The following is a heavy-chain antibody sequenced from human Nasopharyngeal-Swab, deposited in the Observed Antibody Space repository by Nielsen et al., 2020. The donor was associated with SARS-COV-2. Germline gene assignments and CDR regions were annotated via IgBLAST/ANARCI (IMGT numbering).Heavy chain of an antibody. J-gene: IGHJ4*02. V-gene: IGHV4-59*01. CDR3: AREYYDILTGYSRFEY. Sequence: SETLSLTCTVSGGTFSGGSISSYYWSWIRQPPGKGLEWIGYIHSSGSTKYNPSLKSRVTISVDTSKNQFSLKLSSVTAADTAVYYCAREYYDILTGYSRFEYWGQGTLVTVSS. CDR1: GGSISSYY. D-gene: IGHD3-9*01. CDR2: IHSSGST.